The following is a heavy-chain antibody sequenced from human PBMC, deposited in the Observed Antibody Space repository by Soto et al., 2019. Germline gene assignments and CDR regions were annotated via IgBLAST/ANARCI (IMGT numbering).Heavy chain of an antibody. J-gene: IGHJ4*01. D-gene: IGHD4-17*01. CDR3: ASELRSYYFDY. CDR1: GFTFSSYG. CDR2: IWYDGSNK. Sequence: QVQLVESGGGVVQPGRSLRLSCAASGFTFSSYGMHWVRQAPGKGLEWVAVIWYDGSNKYYADSVKGRFTISRDNSKNTLYLQMNSLSAEDTAVYYCASELRSYYFDYWGHGTLVTVSS. V-gene: IGHV3-33*01.